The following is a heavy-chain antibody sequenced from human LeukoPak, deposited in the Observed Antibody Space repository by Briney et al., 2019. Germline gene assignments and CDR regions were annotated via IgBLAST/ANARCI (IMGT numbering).Heavy chain of an antibody. CDR1: GGTFSSYA. V-gene: IGHV1-69*06. Sequence: SVKVSCKASGGTFSSYAINWVRQAPGQGLEWMGGIIPVFGTSNYAQKFQGRVTITADKSTSTAYMELSSLRSEDTAVYYCARVLVRLPSRDLYYYYYMDVWGKGTTVTVSS. CDR3: ARVLVRLPSRDLYYYYYMDV. J-gene: IGHJ6*03. D-gene: IGHD2-15*01. CDR2: IIPVFGTS.